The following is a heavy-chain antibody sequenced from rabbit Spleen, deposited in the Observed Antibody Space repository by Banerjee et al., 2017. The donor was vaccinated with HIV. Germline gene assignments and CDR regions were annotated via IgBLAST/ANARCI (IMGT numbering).Heavy chain of an antibody. Sequence: QSLEESGGDLVKPGASLTLTCTASGFSFSSNYYMCWVRQAPGKGLEWIACIDVGKSGNTYYASWAKGRFTISRTSSTTVTLQMTSLTAADTATYFCAREIAGVAESFNLWGPGTLVTVS. CDR1: GFSFSSNYY. CDR2: IDVGKSGNT. CDR3: AREIAGVAESFNL. V-gene: IGHV1S40*01. J-gene: IGHJ4*01. D-gene: IGHD4-2*01.